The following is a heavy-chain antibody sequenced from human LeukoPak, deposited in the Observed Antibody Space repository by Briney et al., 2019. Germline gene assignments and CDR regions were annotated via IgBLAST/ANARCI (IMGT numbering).Heavy chain of an antibody. J-gene: IGHJ3*02. V-gene: IGHV3-30-3*01. CDR1: GFTLSNYA. D-gene: IGHD3-10*01. Sequence: PGTSLRVSCAASGFTLSNYAMHWVRQAPGKGLEWVAVISSDGTNEYYADSVKGRITISRDNSKNTLYLRVNSLRPEDTAVYYCARVSTSGSGNSLTWAFDIWGQGTMVTVSS. CDR2: ISSDGTNE. CDR3: ARVSTSGSGNSLTWAFDI.